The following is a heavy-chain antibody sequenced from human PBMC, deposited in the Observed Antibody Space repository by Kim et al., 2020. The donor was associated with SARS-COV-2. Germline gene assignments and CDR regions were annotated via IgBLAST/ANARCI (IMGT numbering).Heavy chain of an antibody. Sequence: SETLSITCTVSGYSISSGYYWGWIRQPPGKGLEWIGSIYHSGGSYYNPSPQSRVTIILATSKNQFSLMLRSATAAATAVDYCSRDDSGYFRVSWYCAL. J-gene: IGHJ2*01. D-gene: IGHD5-12*01. CDR1: GYSISSGYY. CDR2: IYHSGGS. CDR3: SRDDSGYFRVSWYCAL. V-gene: IGHV4-38-2*02.